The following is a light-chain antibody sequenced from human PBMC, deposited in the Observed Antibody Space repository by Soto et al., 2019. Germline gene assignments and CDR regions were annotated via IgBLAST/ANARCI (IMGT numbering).Light chain of an antibody. CDR1: QSVSSAY. CDR3: QQYNNWPPIT. V-gene: IGKV3-20*01. J-gene: IGKJ5*01. Sequence: EIVLTQSPGTLSLSPGERATLSCRASQSVSSAYLAWYQQKPGQAPRLLIYNVSRRATGVPDRFSGSGSGTDFTLTVSRLEPEDFAVYYCQQYNNWPPITFGQGTRLEIK. CDR2: NVS.